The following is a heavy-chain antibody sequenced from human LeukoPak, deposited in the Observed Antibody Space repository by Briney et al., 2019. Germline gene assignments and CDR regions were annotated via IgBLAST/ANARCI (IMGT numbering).Heavy chain of an antibody. D-gene: IGHD5-18*01. CDR2: IIPILGIA. J-gene: IGHJ4*02. Sequence: ASVKVSCKASGGTFGSYAISWVRQAPGQGLEWMGRIIPILGIANYAQKFQGRVTITADKSTSTAYMELSSLRSEDTAVYYCARMIVGTAMVTPYYFDYWGQGTLVTVSS. CDR1: GGTFGSYA. V-gene: IGHV1-69*04. CDR3: ARMIVGTAMVTPYYFDY.